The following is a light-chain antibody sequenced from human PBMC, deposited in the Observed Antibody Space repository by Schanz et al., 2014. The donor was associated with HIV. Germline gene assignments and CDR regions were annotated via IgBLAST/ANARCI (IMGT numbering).Light chain of an antibody. V-gene: IGKV3-15*01. Sequence: EIVMTQSPATLSVSPGERATLSCRASQSVSSNLAWYQQKPGQAPRLLIYGASTRATGIPARFSGSGSGTEFTLTISSLQSEDFAVYYCQHYGSSPVPFGQGTRLEIK. CDR3: QHYGSSPVP. J-gene: IGKJ2*01. CDR1: QSVSSN. CDR2: GAS.